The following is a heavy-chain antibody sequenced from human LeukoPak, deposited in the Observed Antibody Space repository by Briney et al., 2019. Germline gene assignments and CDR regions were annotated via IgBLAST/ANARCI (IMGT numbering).Heavy chain of an antibody. Sequence: SETLSLTCTVSGGSISSSSYYWGWIRQPPGKGLEWIGSIYYSGSTYYNPSLKSRVTISVDTSKNQFSLKLSSVTAADTAVYYCATLNWYSSGWLFDYWGQGTLVTVSS. D-gene: IGHD6-19*01. CDR1: GGSISSSSYY. CDR2: IYYSGST. J-gene: IGHJ4*02. CDR3: ATLNWYSSGWLFDY. V-gene: IGHV4-39*01.